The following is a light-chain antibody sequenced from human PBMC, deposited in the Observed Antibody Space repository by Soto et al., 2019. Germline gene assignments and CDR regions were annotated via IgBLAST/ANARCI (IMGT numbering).Light chain of an antibody. Sequence: QSVLTQPPSVSGAPGQRVTISCTGSSTNIGAGHDVHWYQHLSGTAPRLLIYGNTYRPLGVPDRFSGSKSGTSVSLAITGLQAEDEAHYYCQTYDSKLKGVIFGGGTKLTVL. V-gene: IGLV1-40*01. J-gene: IGLJ2*01. CDR3: QTYDSKLKGVI. CDR2: GNT. CDR1: STNIGAGHD.